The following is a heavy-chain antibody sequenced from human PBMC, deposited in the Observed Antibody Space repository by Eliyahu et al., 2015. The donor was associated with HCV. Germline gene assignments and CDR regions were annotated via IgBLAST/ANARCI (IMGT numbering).Heavy chain of an antibody. Sequence: QVQLQQSGPGLVKPSPTLSLTCAISGDSVSSNSDAWNWIRQSPSRGLEWLGRTYYRSKWYNEYAVSVKSRITINADTSKNQFSLHLNSVTPDDTAVYYCARTRGYFDLWGRGTLVTVSS. J-gene: IGHJ2*01. CDR2: TYYRSKWYN. CDR3: ARTRGYFDL. CDR1: GDSVSSNSDA. V-gene: IGHV6-1*01.